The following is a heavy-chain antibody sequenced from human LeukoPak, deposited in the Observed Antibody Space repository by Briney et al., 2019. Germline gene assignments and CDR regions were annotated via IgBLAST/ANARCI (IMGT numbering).Heavy chain of an antibody. CDR1: GFTFSTYA. D-gene: IGHD3-16*01. J-gene: IGHJ4*02. Sequence: GGSLRLSCAASGFTFSTYAMSWVRQAPGKGLEWVSSISVSGGSTYYAYSVKGRFTISRDNSKNTLYLQMNSLRAEDTAVYYCAKDGGRYFGYWGQGTLVTVSA. V-gene: IGHV3-23*01. CDR2: ISVSGGST. CDR3: AKDGGRYFGY.